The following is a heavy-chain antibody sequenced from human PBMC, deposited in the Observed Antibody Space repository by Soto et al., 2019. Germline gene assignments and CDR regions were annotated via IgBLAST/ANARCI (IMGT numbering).Heavy chain of an antibody. Sequence: PSETLSLTCAVYGGSFSGYYWSWIRQPPGKGLEWIGEINHSGSTNYNPSLKSRVTISVDTSKNQFSLKLSSVTAADTAVYYCARGYSSSFPPYFDYWGQGTLVTVPS. CDR2: INHSGST. CDR1: GGSFSGYY. D-gene: IGHD6-6*01. J-gene: IGHJ4*02. V-gene: IGHV4-34*01. CDR3: ARGYSSSFPPYFDY.